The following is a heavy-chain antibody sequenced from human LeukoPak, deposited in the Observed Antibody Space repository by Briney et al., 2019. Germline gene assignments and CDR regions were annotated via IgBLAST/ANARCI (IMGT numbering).Heavy chain of an antibody. CDR1: GGTFSSYA. CDR3: ARAFIGWESYGYDGLLIGFGY. Sequence: ASVKVSCKASGGTFSSYAISWVRQAPGQGLEWMGGIIPIFGTANYAQKFQGRVTITADKSTSTAYMDLSSLRSEDTAVYYCARAFIGWESYGYDGLLIGFGYWGQGTLVTVSS. J-gene: IGHJ4*02. CDR2: IIPIFGTA. D-gene: IGHD5-18*01. V-gene: IGHV1-69*06.